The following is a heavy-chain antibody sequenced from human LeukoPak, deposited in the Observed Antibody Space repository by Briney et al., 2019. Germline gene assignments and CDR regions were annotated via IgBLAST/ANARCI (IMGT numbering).Heavy chain of an antibody. J-gene: IGHJ4*02. V-gene: IGHV4-59*01. CDR2: IYYSGST. D-gene: IGHD2-2*01. CDR1: GDSIGSYY. CDR3: ARRDCSSASCSFDY. Sequence: SETLSLTCTVSGDSIGSYYWSWLRQPPGKGLEWVGYIYYSGSTNYNPSLKSRVTISIDTSKNQFSLKLSSVTAADTAVYYCARRDCSSASCSFDYWGQGTLVTVSS.